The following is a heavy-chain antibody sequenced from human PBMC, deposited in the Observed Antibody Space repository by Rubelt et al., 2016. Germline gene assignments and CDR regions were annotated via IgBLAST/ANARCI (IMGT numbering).Heavy chain of an antibody. D-gene: IGHD6-13*01. V-gene: IGHV4-34*01. CDR2: INHSGST. Sequence: WGAGLLKPSETLSLTCAVYGGSFSGYYWSWIRQPPGKGLEWIGEINHSGSTNYNPSLKSRVTISVDTSKNQFSLKLSSVTAADTAVYYCARNRQYSSSWGPTLDYWGQGTLVTVSS. CDR3: ARNRQYSSSWGPTLDY. J-gene: IGHJ4*02. CDR1: GGSFSGYY.